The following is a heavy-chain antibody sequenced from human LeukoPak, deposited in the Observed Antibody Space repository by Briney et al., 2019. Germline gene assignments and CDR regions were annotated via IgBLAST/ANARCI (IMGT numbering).Heavy chain of an antibody. D-gene: IGHD4-17*01. Sequence: AGGSLRLSCAASGFTFSSYSMNWVRQAPGKGLEWVSSISSSSSYIYYADSVKGRFTISRDNAKNSLYLQMNSLRAEDTALYYCARESFDYGDYGGLGYWGQGTLVTVSS. CDR2: ISSSSSYI. V-gene: IGHV3-21*04. CDR3: ARESFDYGDYGGLGY. J-gene: IGHJ4*02. CDR1: GFTFSSYS.